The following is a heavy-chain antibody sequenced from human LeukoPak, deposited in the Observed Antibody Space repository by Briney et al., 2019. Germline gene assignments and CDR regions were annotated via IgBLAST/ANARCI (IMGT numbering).Heavy chain of an antibody. CDR3: VRGVTMTRGAVMYPFFFDF. D-gene: IGHD3-10*01. V-gene: IGHV3-7*03. J-gene: IGHJ4*02. Sequence: PGGSLRLSCAASGFSFGDFFMSWARQAPGKGLEWVANINLDGSEKFHVDSVKGRFTISRDNAKSALYLQMNSLRAADTAMYFCVRGVTMTRGAVMYPFFFDFWGRGTLVTVSS. CDR2: INLDGSEK. CDR1: GFSFGDFF.